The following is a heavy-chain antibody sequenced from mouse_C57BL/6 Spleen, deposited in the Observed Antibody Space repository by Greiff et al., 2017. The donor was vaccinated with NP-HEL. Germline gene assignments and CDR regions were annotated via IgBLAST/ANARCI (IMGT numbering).Heavy chain of an antibody. J-gene: IGHJ1*03. CDR3: ARDRYYGSSFGYLYFDV. V-gene: IGHV5-4*01. CDR2: ISDGGSYT. CDR1: GFTFSSYA. Sequence: EVMLVESGGGLVKPGGSLKLSCAASGFTFSSYAMSWVRQTPEKRLEWVATISDGGSYTYYPDNVKGRFTISRDNAKNNLYLQMSHLKSEDTAMYYCARDRYYGSSFGYLYFDVWGTGTTVTVSS. D-gene: IGHD1-1*01.